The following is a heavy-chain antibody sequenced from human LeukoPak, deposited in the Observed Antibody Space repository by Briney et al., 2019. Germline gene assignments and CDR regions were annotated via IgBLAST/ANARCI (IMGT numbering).Heavy chain of an antibody. V-gene: IGHV3-48*01. D-gene: IGHD6-25*01. Sequence: GGSLRLSCAASGFTFSSYSMNWVRQAPGKGLEWVSYISSSSSTIYYADSVKGRFTISRDNANSRLYLQMNSLRVEDTATYYCAKNSRMAAAGGYDAFDIWGQGTMVTVSS. J-gene: IGHJ3*02. CDR2: ISSSSSTI. CDR3: AKNSRMAAAGGYDAFDI. CDR1: GFTFSSYS.